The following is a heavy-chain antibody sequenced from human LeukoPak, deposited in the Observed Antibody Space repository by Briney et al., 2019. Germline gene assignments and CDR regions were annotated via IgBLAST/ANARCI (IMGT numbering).Heavy chain of an antibody. J-gene: IGHJ4*02. D-gene: IGHD3-22*01. V-gene: IGHV5-51*01. Sequence: GASLKISCKGSGYSFTSYWIGWVRQMPGKGLEWMGIIYPGDSDTRYSPSIQGQVTISADKSISTAYLQWSSLKASDTAMYYCARAQKYYYDSSGYDTMYYFDYWGQGTLVTVSS. CDR2: IYPGDSDT. CDR1: GYSFTSYW. CDR3: ARAQKYYYDSSGYDTMYYFDY.